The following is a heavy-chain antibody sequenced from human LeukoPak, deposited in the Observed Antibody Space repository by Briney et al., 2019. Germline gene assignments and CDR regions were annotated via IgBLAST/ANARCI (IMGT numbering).Heavy chain of an antibody. CDR2: ISYDGSNK. J-gene: IGHJ4*02. D-gene: IGHD3-10*01. CDR1: GFTFSSYG. V-gene: IGHV3-30*18. CDR3: AKGPKYYYGSGSYYNVPDYYFDY. Sequence: GGSLRLSCAASGFTFSSYGMHWVRQAPGKGLEWAAVISYDGSNKYYADSVKGRFTISRDNSKNTLYLQMNSLRAEDTAVYYCAKGPKYYYGSGSYYNVPDYYFDYWGQGTLVTVSS.